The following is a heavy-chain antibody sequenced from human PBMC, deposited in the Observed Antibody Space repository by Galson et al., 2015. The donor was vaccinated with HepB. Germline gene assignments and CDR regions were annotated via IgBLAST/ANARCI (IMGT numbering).Heavy chain of an antibody. CDR3: ARALRLNFVALDI. CDR2: ISAPADET. CDR1: GFTFNNYA. Sequence: SLRLSCAVSGFTFNNYAMSWVRQAPGKGLEWVSSISAPADETLYAGSVKGRFTISRDNSKNTLHLQMNSLSPEDTALYYCARALRLNFVALDIWGQGTTVTVS. J-gene: IGHJ3*02. V-gene: IGHV3-23*01. D-gene: IGHD2-15*01.